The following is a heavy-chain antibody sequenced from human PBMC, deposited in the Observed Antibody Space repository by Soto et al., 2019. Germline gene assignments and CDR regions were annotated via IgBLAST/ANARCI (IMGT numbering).Heavy chain of an antibody. CDR2: NSAYNGNT. V-gene: IGHV1-18*01. D-gene: IGHD3-3*01. CDR1: GYTFTSYG. Sequence: ASVKFSCKASGYTFTSYGISWMRQAPGQALERMGWNSAYNGNTNYAQKLQGRVTMTTDTSTSSAYMEVRTLSSDDTAQYCHVRDKKSYDFWSGYSGDAFDIWGQGTMVTVSS. CDR3: VRDKKSYDFWSGYSGDAFDI. J-gene: IGHJ3*02.